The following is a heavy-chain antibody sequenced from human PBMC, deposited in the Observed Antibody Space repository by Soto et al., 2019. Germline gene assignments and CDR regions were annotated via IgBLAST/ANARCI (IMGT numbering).Heavy chain of an antibody. CDR2: IWYDGSNK. V-gene: IGHV3-33*01. CDR3: AREFLGYSSSWYYFDY. J-gene: IGHJ4*02. CDR1: GFTFSSCG. D-gene: IGHD6-13*01. Sequence: GGSLRLSCAASGFTFSSCGMHWVRQAPGKGLEWVAVIWYDGSNKYYADSVKGRFTISRDNSKNTLYLQMNSLRAEDTAVYYCAREFLGYSSSWYYFDYWGQGTLVTVSS.